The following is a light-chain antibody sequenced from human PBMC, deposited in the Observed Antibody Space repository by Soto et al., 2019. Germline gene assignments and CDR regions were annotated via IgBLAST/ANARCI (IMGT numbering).Light chain of an antibody. Sequence: DIQMTQCPSSLSASVGDRVTITCRASQGITDYLAWYQQKPGQVPNLLIYAASTLQSGVPSRFSGSGSGTDFTLTITGLQPEDVATYYCQNYNSAPWTFGQGTKVDIK. J-gene: IGKJ1*01. CDR3: QNYNSAPWT. CDR1: QGITDY. V-gene: IGKV1-27*01. CDR2: AAS.